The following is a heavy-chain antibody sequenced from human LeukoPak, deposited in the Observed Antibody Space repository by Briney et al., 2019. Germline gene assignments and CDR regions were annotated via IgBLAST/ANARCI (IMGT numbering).Heavy chain of an antibody. CDR2: IYYTGST. CDR3: ARQDSGTYLNPLDI. V-gene: IGHV4-59*08. D-gene: IGHD1-26*01. J-gene: IGHJ3*02. CDR1: GGSISSYY. Sequence: PSETLSLTCIVSGGSISSYYWSWIRQPPGKGLEWMGYIYYTGSTNYNPSLKRRVTISVDTSKNQLSLKLRSVTAADTAVYYCARQDSGTYLNPLDIWGQGTVVTVSS.